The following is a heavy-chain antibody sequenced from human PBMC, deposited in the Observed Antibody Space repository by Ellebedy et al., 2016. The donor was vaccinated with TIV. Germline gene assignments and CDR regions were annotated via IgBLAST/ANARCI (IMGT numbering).Heavy chain of an antibody. CDR2: INPNSGGT. D-gene: IGHD2-21*01. CDR3: ARVIAVDDARDY. J-gene: IGHJ4*02. Sequence: ALVKVSCKASGYTFTGYYMHWVRQAPGQGLEWMGWINPNSGGTNYAQKFQGRVTMTKDTSISTAYMELSRLRSDDTAVYYCARVIAVDDARDYWGQGTLVTVSS. V-gene: IGHV1-2*02. CDR1: GYTFTGYY.